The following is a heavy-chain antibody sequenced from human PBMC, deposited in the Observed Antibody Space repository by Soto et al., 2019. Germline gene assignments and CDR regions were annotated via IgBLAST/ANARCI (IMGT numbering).Heavy chain of an antibody. CDR2: IYYGGST. D-gene: IGHD6-6*01. Sequence: ETLSLTCTVSGDSISSRSCYWGWIRQPPGKGLEWIGSIYYGGSTYYNPSLKSRVTISVDTSKNQFSLKLSSVTAADTAVYYCARHLSGSSVYYGVDVWGQGTTVTVSS. J-gene: IGHJ6*02. V-gene: IGHV4-39*01. CDR1: GDSISSRSCY. CDR3: ARHLSGSSVYYGVDV.